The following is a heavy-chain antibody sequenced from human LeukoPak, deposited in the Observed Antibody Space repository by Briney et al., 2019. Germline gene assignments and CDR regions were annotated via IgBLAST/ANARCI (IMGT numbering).Heavy chain of an antibody. CDR2: INTNTGNP. D-gene: IGHD3-16*02. CDR3: ARGPPPRGAYDYVWGSYRLFDY. J-gene: IGHJ4*02. Sequence: GASVKVSCRASGSTFTDYYLHWVRQAPGQGLEWMGWINTNTGNPTYAQGFTGRFVFSLDTSVSTAYLQISSLKAEDTAVYYCARGPPPRGAYDYVWGSYRLFDYWGQGTLVTVSS. CDR1: GSTFTDYY. V-gene: IGHV7-4-1*02.